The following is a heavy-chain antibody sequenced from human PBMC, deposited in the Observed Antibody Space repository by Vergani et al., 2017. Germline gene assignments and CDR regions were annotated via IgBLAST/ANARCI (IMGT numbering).Heavy chain of an antibody. CDR3: ARDEDIVVVPAAYQH. CDR1: GGTFSSYA. CDR2: TIPIFGTA. V-gene: IGHV1-69*12. D-gene: IGHD2-2*01. Sequence: QVQLVQSGAEVKKPGSSVKVSCKASGGTFSSYAISWVRQAPGQGLEWMGGTIPIFGTANYAQKFQGRVTITADESTSTAYMELSSLRSEDTAVYYCARDEDIVVVPAAYQHWGQGTLVTVSS. J-gene: IGHJ1*01.